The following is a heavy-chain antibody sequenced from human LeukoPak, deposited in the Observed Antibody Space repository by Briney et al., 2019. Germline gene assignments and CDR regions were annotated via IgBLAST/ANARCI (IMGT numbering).Heavy chain of an antibody. Sequence: GGSLRLSCAASGFTFSNAWMSWVRQAPGKGLEWVAVISYDGSNKYYTDSVKGRFSISRDNSKNTLYLQMNSLRAEDMAVYYCAKGFLMVRGVSSHFDYWGQGTLVTVSS. CDR2: ISYDGSNK. CDR3: AKGFLMVRGVSSHFDY. V-gene: IGHV3-30*18. CDR1: GFTFSNAW. D-gene: IGHD3-10*01. J-gene: IGHJ4*02.